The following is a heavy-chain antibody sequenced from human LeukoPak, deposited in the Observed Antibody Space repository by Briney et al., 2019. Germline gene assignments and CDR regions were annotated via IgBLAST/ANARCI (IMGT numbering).Heavy chain of an antibody. V-gene: IGHV1-69*05. CDR2: IIPIFGTA. Sequence: SVKVSCKASGGTFSSYAISWVRQAPGQGLEWMGGIIPIFGTANYAQKFQGRVTITTDESTSTAYMELSSLRAEDTAVYYCATTRAIFGGVGKFDYWGQGTLVTVSS. CDR1: GGTFSSYA. D-gene: IGHD3-3*01. CDR3: ATTRAIFGGVGKFDY. J-gene: IGHJ4*02.